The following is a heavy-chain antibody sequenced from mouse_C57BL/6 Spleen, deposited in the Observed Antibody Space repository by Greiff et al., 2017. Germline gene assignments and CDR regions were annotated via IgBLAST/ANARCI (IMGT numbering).Heavy chain of an antibody. J-gene: IGHJ2*01. CDR1: GFTFSDAW. Sequence: EVKVEESGGGLVQPGGSMKLSCAASGFTFSDAWMDWVRQSPEKGLAWVAAIRNKANNHATYFAASVKGRFTISRDDSKSRGYLQRNSLRAEDTGIYYCTRGDHDGGYFDDWGQGSTLTVAS. V-gene: IGHV6-6*01. CDR2: IRNKANNHAT. CDR3: TRGDHDGGYFDD. D-gene: IGHD2-4*01.